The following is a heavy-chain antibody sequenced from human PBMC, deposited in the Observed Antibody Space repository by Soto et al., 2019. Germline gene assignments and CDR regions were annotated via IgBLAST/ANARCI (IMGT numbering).Heavy chain of an antibody. CDR3: ATSRIAARLAWDY. CDR2: ISGSGGST. J-gene: IGHJ4*02. D-gene: IGHD6-6*01. CDR1: GFTFSSYA. Sequence: PGGSLRLSCAASGFTFSSYAMSWVRQAPGKGLEWVSAISGSGGSTYYADSVKGRFTISRDNSKNTLYLQMNSLRAEDTAVYYRATSRIAARLAWDYWGQGTLVTVSS. V-gene: IGHV3-23*01.